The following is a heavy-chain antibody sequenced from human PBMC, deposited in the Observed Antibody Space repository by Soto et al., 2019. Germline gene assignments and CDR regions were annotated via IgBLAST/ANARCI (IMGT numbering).Heavy chain of an antibody. CDR2: IIPIFGTA. CDR1: GGTLSSYA. V-gene: IGHV1-69*12. D-gene: IGHD3-22*01. Sequence: QVQLVQSGAEVKKPGSSVKVSCKASGGTLSSYAISWVRQAPGQGLEWMGEIIPIFGTANYAQKFQDRVTITAHDSTRPAYLDLSSLRAEDTAVYYCARDRCHSSVYYPYWFDPWGQGTLVTVSS. J-gene: IGHJ5*02. CDR3: ARDRCHSSVYYPYWFDP.